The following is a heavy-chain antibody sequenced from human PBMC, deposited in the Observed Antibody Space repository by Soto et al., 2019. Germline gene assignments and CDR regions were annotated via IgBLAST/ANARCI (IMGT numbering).Heavy chain of an antibody. Sequence: PGGSLRLSCAASGFVVSDNYMSWVRQAPGKGLEWVSVIYSGGSTHYADSVKGRFTISRDTSKNTLFLQMNSLRVEDTAVFYCARGGAGYCSNGVCYTKNYYGMEVWGQGTTVTVSS. CDR3: ARGGAGYCSNGVCYTKNYYGMEV. V-gene: IGHV3-53*01. J-gene: IGHJ6*02. D-gene: IGHD2-8*01. CDR1: GFVVSDNY. CDR2: IYSGGST.